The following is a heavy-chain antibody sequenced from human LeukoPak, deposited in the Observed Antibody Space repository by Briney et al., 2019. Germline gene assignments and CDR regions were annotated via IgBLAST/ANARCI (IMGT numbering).Heavy chain of an antibody. D-gene: IGHD6-13*01. Sequence: PGGSLRLSCAASGFTFSDYHMTWIRQAPGKGLEWVSYIGSSGSYTNYADSVKGRFTISRDNAKNSLYLQMNSLRGDDTAVYYCARDEGIAAAGTVDYWGQGTLVTVSS. CDR1: GFTFSDYH. J-gene: IGHJ4*02. V-gene: IGHV3-11*05. CDR3: ARDEGIAAAGTVDY. CDR2: IGSSGSYT.